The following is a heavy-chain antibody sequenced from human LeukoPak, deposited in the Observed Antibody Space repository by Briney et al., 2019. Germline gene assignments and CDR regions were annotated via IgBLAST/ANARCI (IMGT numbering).Heavy chain of an antibody. CDR2: ISWDGGST. Sequence: GGYLRLSCAASGFTFDDYSMHWVRQGPGKGLEWVSVISWDGGSTSYADSVKGRFTISRDNSKNSLYLQMNSLRSEDSALYYCAKDRGGVDYWGQGTLVTVSS. J-gene: IGHJ4*02. V-gene: IGHV3-43*01. CDR1: GFTFDDYS. D-gene: IGHD3-16*01. CDR3: AKDRGGVDY.